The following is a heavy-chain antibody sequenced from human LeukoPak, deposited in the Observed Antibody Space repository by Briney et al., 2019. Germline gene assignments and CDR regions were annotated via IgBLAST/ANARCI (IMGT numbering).Heavy chain of an antibody. J-gene: IGHJ4*02. Sequence: ASMKVSCKASGYTFTSYGISWVRQAPGQGLEWMGWISAYNGNTNYAQKLQGRVTMTTDTPTSTAYMELRSLRSDDTAVYYCARDRLTVAGTTSFDYWGQGTLVTVSS. V-gene: IGHV1-18*01. CDR2: ISAYNGNT. D-gene: IGHD1-7*01. CDR1: GYTFTSYG. CDR3: ARDRLTVAGTTSFDY.